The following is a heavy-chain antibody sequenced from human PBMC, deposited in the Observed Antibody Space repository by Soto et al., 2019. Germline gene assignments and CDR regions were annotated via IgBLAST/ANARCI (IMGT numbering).Heavy chain of an antibody. CDR2: INAGNGNT. CDR1: GYTFTSYA. J-gene: IGHJ6*03. V-gene: IGHV1-3*01. Sequence: QVQLVQSGAEVKKPGASVKVSCKASGYTFTSYAMHWVRQAPGQRLEWMGWINAGNGNTKYSQKLQGRVTITRDTSASTAYMELSSLRAEDTAVYYCARGIRDYYGSGPSTYRAVQQLGDYYYYYMDVWGKGTTVTVSS. D-gene: IGHD3-10*01. CDR3: ARGIRDYYGSGPSTYRAVQQLGDYYYYYMDV.